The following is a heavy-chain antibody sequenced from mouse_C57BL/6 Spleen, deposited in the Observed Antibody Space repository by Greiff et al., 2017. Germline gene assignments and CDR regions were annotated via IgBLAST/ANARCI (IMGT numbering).Heavy chain of an antibody. D-gene: IGHD4-1*01. Sequence: EVQLVESGPELVKPGASVKIPCKASGYTFTDYNMDWVKQSHGKSLEWIGDINPNNGGTIYNQKFKGKATLTVDKSSSTAYMELRSLTSEDTAVYYCARGANWVFDYWGQGTTLTVSS. J-gene: IGHJ2*01. CDR3: ARGANWVFDY. CDR2: INPNNGGT. CDR1: GYTFTDYN. V-gene: IGHV1-18*01.